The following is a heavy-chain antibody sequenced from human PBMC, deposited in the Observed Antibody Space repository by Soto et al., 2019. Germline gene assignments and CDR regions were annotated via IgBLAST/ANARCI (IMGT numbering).Heavy chain of an antibody. Sequence: QVQLVQSGAEVKMPGASVKVTCKASGHSFTRPSDYMHWVRQAPGQGLEWVGIINLRDGSTSYAQRSQGRVTLTSDTSTRTVYMELSSLRSDDTAIYYCMSDRAGATADSWGQGTLVTVS. CDR2: INLRDGST. CDR3: MSDRAGATADS. D-gene: IGHD3-10*01. CDR1: GHSFTRPSDY. J-gene: IGHJ5*01. V-gene: IGHV1-46*01.